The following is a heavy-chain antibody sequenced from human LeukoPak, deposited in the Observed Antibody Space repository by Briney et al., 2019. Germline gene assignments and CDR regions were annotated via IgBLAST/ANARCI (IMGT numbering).Heavy chain of an antibody. J-gene: IGHJ6*02. Sequence: GASVKVSCKASGYTFTGYYMHWVRQAPGQGLEWMGWINPNSGGTNYAQKFQGRVTMTRDTSISTAYMELSRLRSDDTAVYYCARGRGFGREQTVYGMDVWGQGTTVTVSS. V-gene: IGHV1-2*02. D-gene: IGHD3-10*01. CDR3: ARGRGFGREQTVYGMDV. CDR2: INPNSGGT. CDR1: GYTFTGYY.